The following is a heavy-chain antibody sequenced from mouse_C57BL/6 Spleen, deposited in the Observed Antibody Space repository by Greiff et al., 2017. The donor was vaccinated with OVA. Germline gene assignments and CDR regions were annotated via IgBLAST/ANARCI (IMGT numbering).Heavy chain of an antibody. CDR3: ARSGSNYLYAMDY. CDR1: GYTFTSYW. D-gene: IGHD2-5*01. CDR2: IDPSDSET. V-gene: IGHV1-52*01. Sequence: QVQLQQPGAELVRPGSSVKLSCKASGYTFTSYWMHWVKQRPIQGLDWIGNIDPSDSETHYNQKFKDKATLTVDKSSSTAYMQLSSLTSEDSAVYYCARSGSNYLYAMDYWGQGTSVTVSS. J-gene: IGHJ4*01.